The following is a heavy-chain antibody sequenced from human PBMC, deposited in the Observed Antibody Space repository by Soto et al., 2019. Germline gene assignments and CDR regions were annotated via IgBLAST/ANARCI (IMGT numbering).Heavy chain of an antibody. D-gene: IGHD3-16*01. Sequence: EVQLVESGGGLVKPGGSLRLSCAASGFTFSSYSMNWVRQAPGKGLEWVSSISSSSSYIYYADSVKGRFTISRDNAKNSLYLQMNSLRAEDTAVYYCARHRGYDYIWVVGWFDPWGQGTLVTVSS. CDR2: ISSSSSYI. J-gene: IGHJ5*02. CDR1: GFTFSSYS. CDR3: ARHRGYDYIWVVGWFDP. V-gene: IGHV3-21*01.